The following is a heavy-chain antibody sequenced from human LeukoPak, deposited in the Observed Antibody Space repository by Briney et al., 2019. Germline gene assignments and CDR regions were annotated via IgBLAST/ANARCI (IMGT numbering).Heavy chain of an antibody. Sequence: GGSLRLSCAASGFTVSSNYMSWVRQAPGKGLEWVSVIYSGGSTYYADSVKGRFTISRDNSKNTLYLQMNSLRAEDTAVYYCARTPRTTGTERIDYWGQGTLVTVSS. CDR3: ARTPRTTGTERIDY. V-gene: IGHV3-66*01. D-gene: IGHD1-1*01. CDR1: GFTVSSNY. CDR2: IYSGGST. J-gene: IGHJ4*02.